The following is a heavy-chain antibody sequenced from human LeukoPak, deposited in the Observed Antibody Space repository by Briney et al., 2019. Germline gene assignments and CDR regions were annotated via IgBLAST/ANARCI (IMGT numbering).Heavy chain of an antibody. CDR2: IYASVIT. CDR1: GGSISIYY. J-gene: IGHJ4*02. V-gene: IGHV4-4*07. Sequence: SETLSLTCTVSGGSISIYYWSWIRQPAGKGLEWIGRIYASVITNYNPSLKSRVTMSVDTSKNQSSLKLSSVTAADTAVYYCARGFKDYWGQGTLVTVSS. CDR3: ARGFKDY.